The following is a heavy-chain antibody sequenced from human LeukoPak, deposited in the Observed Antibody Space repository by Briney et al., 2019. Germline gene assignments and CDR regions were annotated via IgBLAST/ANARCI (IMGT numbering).Heavy chain of an antibody. CDR1: GGSFSDYY. CDR3: AGSIAARLDY. CDR2: INHSGST. J-gene: IGHJ4*02. Sequence: SETLSLTCAVYGGSFSDYYWSWIRQPPGKGLEWIGEINHSGSTNYNPSLKSRVTISVDTSKNQFSLKLSPVTAADTAVYYCAGSIAARLDYWGQGTLVTVSS. D-gene: IGHD6-6*01. V-gene: IGHV4-34*01.